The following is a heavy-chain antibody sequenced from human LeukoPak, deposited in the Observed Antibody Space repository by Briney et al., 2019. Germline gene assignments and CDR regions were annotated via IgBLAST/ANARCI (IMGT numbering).Heavy chain of an antibody. CDR1: GFTFSSYS. Sequence: GGSLRLSCAASGFTFSSYSMNWVRQAPRKGLEWVSCISNTNSYIYYADSVKGRFTISRDNAKNSLYLQMNSLRAEDTAVYYCARDAFDIWGQGTMVIVSS. J-gene: IGHJ3*02. CDR2: ISNTNSYI. CDR3: ARDAFDI. V-gene: IGHV3-21*01.